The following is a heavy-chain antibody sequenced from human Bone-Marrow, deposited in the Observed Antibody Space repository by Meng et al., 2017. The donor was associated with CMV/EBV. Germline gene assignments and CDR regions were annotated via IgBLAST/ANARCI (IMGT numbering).Heavy chain of an antibody. D-gene: IGHD2-2*01. V-gene: IGHV4-34*01. CDR2: INHSGST. J-gene: IGHJ5*02. CDR1: GGSFSGYY. Sequence: SETLSLTCAVYGGSFSGYYWSWIRQPPGKGLEWIGEINHSGSTNYNPSLKSRVTISVDTSKNQFSLKLSSVTAADTAVYYCARIPPIYCSSTSCPGRFDPWGQGTRVTVSS. CDR3: ARIPPIYCSSTSCPGRFDP.